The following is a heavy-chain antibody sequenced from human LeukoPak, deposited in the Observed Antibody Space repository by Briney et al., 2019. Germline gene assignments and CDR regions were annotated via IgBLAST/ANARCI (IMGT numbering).Heavy chain of an antibody. Sequence: GGSLRLSCAASGFTFSSYSMNWVRQAPRKGLEWVSVLYSGGTTDYADTVKGRFTISRDDSKNTLYLQMNSLRAEDTALYYCTRDYASSTWYMDYWGQGTLVTVSS. CDR3: TRDYASSTWYMDY. V-gene: IGHV3-66*01. J-gene: IGHJ4*02. D-gene: IGHD6-13*01. CDR2: LYSGGTT. CDR1: GFTFSSYS.